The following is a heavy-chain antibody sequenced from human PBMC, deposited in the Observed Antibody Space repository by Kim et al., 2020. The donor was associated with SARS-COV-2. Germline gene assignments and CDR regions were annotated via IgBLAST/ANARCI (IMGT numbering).Heavy chain of an antibody. D-gene: IGHD1-26*01. J-gene: IGHJ4*02. CDR3: AKDIWDFSGNDY. Sequence: DSVGGRFTIPGDNSKNTLFQQMNSLRADDTAIYYCAKDIWDFSGNDYWGQGTLVTVSS. V-gene: IGHV3-23*01.